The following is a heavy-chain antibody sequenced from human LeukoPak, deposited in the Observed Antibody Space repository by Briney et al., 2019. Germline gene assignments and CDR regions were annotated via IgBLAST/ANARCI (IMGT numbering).Heavy chain of an antibody. CDR3: ARAVAGTHWFDP. J-gene: IGHJ5*02. V-gene: IGHV3-13*01. D-gene: IGHD6-19*01. Sequence: GGSLRLSCAASGFTLSSYDMHWVRQPPGKGLEWVSGIDIPGNTYYPDSVKGRFTMSRESAKNSLYLQMNSLRAGDTAVYYCARAVAGTHWFDPWGQGTLVTVSS. CDR2: IDIPGNT. CDR1: GFTLSSYD.